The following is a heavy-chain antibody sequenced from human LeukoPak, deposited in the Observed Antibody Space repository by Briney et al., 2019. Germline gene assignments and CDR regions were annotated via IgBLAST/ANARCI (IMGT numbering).Heavy chain of an antibody. CDR2: IYSGGST. Sequence: GSLRLSCAASGFTVSSNYMNWVRQAPGKGLEWVSLIYSGGSTYYADSVKGRFTISRDNSKNTLYLQINSLRAEDTAVYYCARGGPGYCSAGSCYFFDYWGQGTLVTVSS. CDR1: GFTVSSNY. CDR3: ARGGPGYCSAGSCYFFDY. D-gene: IGHD2-15*01. J-gene: IGHJ4*02. V-gene: IGHV3-66*01.